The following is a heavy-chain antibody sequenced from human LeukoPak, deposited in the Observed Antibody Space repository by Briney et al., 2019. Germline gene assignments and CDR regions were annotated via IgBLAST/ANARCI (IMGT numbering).Heavy chain of an antibody. CDR2: IDHRGST. Sequence: SETLSLTCAVYGESLSGYYWSWIRQPPGKGLEWIGEIDHRGSTNYNPSLKSRVTISADRSKNQFSLKMTSLTAADTAVYYCAREVGATGGGDYWGQGTLVTVSS. V-gene: IGHV4-34*01. CDR1: GESLSGYY. J-gene: IGHJ4*02. D-gene: IGHD1-26*01. CDR3: AREVGATGGGDY.